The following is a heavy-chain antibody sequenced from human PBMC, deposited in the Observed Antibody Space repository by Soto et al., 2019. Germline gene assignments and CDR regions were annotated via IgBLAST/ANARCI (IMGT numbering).Heavy chain of an antibody. V-gene: IGHV3-74*01. J-gene: IGHJ4*02. Sequence: GGSLRLSCAASGFTFSSYWMQWVRQVPGEGPVWVSRINGDESSATYADSVEGRFTISRDNAKNTLYLQMNSLKVEDTAVYYCTREGTPYCTGTYCYRPGDYWGQGTLVTVSS. CDR3: TREGTPYCTGTYCYRPGDY. D-gene: IGHD2-2*01. CDR1: GFTFSSYW. CDR2: INGDESSA.